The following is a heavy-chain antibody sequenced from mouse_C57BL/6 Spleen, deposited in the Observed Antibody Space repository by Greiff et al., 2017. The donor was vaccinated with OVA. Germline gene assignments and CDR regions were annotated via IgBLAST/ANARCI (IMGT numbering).Heavy chain of an antibody. D-gene: IGHD1-1*01. V-gene: IGHV1-77*01. CDR3: ARDYYGSSSYWYIEV. CDR1: GYTFTDYY. J-gene: IGHJ1*03. Sequence: QVQLQQSGAELVKPGASVKISCKASGYTFTDYYITWVKQRPGQGLEWIGKIGPGSGSTYYNEKFKGKAPLTADKSSSTAYMQLSSLTSEDYAVYFCARDYYGSSSYWYIEVWGTGTTVTVSS. CDR2: IGPGSGST.